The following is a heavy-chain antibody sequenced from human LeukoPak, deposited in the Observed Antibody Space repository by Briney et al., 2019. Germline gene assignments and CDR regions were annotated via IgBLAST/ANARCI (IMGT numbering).Heavy chain of an antibody. J-gene: IGHJ6*02. D-gene: IGHD1-7*01. Sequence: GGSLRLSCAASGFTFSSYDMHWVRHATGKGLEWVSAIGTAGDTYYPGSVKGRFTISRENAKNSLYLQMNSLRAGDTAVYYCAGSEGTMDYGMDVWGQGTTVTVSS. CDR3: AGSEGTMDYGMDV. V-gene: IGHV3-13*01. CDR2: IGTAGDT. CDR1: GFTFSSYD.